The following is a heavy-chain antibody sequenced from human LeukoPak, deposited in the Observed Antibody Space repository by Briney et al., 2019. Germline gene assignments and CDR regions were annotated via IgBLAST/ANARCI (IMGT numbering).Heavy chain of an antibody. Sequence: SVKVSCKASGGTFSSYAISWVRQAPGQGLEWMGGIIPTFGTANYAQKFQGRVTITTDESTSTAYMELSSLRSEDTAVYYCAGTRGGYDFWSGYYFDYWGQGTLVTVSS. CDR1: GGTFSSYA. V-gene: IGHV1-69*05. D-gene: IGHD3-3*01. CDR2: IIPTFGTA. J-gene: IGHJ4*02. CDR3: AGTRGGYDFWSGYYFDY.